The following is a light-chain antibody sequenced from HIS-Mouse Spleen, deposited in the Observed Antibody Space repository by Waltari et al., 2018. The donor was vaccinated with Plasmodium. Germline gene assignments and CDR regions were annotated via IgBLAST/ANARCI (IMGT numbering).Light chain of an antibody. CDR1: QSVSRY. J-gene: IGKJ3*01. V-gene: IGKV3-15*01. Sequence: EIVMTQSPATLSVSPGERATLSCRASQSVSRYLAWYQQKPGQAPRLLIYGASTRATGIPARFSGSGSGTEFTLTISSLQSEDFAVYYCQQYNNWSFTFGPGTKVDIK. CDR3: QQYNNWSFT. CDR2: GAS.